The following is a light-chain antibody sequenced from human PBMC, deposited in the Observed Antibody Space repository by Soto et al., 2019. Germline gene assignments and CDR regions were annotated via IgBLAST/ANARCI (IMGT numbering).Light chain of an antibody. CDR1: TSDIGTSGS. CDR3: SSYSTGSTLVV. Sequence: QSALTQPASVSGSPGQSITISCTGTTSDIGTSGSVTWYQQSPGKAPQLMIYADNLRPSRVSDRFSASKSGNTASLTISGLQAEDEADYYYSSYSTGSTLVVFGRGTKVTVL. CDR2: ADN. V-gene: IGLV2-14*01. J-gene: IGLJ2*01.